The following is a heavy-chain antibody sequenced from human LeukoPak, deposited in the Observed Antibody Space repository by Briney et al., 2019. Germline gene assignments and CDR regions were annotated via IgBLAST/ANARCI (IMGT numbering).Heavy chain of an antibody. D-gene: IGHD3-10*01. V-gene: IGHV4-61*02. J-gene: IGHJ6*03. CDR1: GGSISSGSYY. CDR2: IYTSGST. CDR3: ARVFDSGSQAYFYYMDV. Sequence: SETLSLTCTVSGGSISSGSYYWSWIRQPAGKGLEWIGRIYTSGSTNYNPSLKSRVTISVDTSKNQFSLKVSSVTAADTAVYYCARVFDSGSQAYFYYMDVWGKGTTVTISS.